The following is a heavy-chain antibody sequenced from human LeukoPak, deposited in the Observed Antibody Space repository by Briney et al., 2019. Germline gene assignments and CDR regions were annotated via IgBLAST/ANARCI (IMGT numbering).Heavy chain of an antibody. Sequence: GSLRLSCAASGFTFDDYGMSWVRQAPGKGLEWIGYVYYSGSTNYNPSLKSRVTISVDTSKNQFSLKLSSVTAADTAVYYCARTSCYRGCYQHWGQGTLVTVSS. D-gene: IGHD2-2*01. CDR1: GFTFDDYG. V-gene: IGHV4-59*08. CDR2: VYYSGST. J-gene: IGHJ1*01. CDR3: ARTSCYRGCYQH.